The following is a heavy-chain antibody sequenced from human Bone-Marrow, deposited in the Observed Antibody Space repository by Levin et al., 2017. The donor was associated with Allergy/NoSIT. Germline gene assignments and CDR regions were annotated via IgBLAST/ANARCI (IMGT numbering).Heavy chain of an antibody. CDR1: GFTFNSYA. CDR3: AKALKIGWNDAAFEY. D-gene: IGHD1-1*01. J-gene: IGHJ4*02. Sequence: GGSLRLSCATSGFTFNSYAMNWVRQAPGKGLEWVSGISGSGSSTYYAGSVRGRFTISRDRSTNTLYLQMNGLRAEDTAVYFCAKALKIGWNDAAFEYWGQGTLVTVSS. CDR2: ISGSGSST. V-gene: IGHV3-23*01.